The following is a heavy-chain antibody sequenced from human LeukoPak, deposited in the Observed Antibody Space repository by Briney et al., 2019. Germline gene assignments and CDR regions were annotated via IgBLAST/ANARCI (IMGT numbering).Heavy chain of an antibody. Sequence: PSETLSLTCAVSDYSISSGYYWAWIRQPPGKGLEWIGSIYHSGSNYYNPSLKSRVTISIDTSKNQFSLKLTSVTAADTAVYYCARRDGYNGEFDYWGQGTLVTVSS. V-gene: IGHV4-38-2*01. D-gene: IGHD5-24*01. CDR3: ARRDGYNGEFDY. CDR1: DYSISSGYY. CDR2: IYHSGSN. J-gene: IGHJ4*02.